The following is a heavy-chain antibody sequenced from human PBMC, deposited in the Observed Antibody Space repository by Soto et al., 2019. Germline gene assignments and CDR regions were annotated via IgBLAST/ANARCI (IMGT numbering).Heavy chain of an antibody. Sequence: QVQLQESGPGLVKPSGTLSLTCAVSGGSIRSNNWWSWVRQPPGKGLEWIGEIFHGGSTYYNPSLKTRVTMSVDKSKNQFSLKLSSVTAADTVVYFCARVYSGSYSDSWGQGTLVTVSS. CDR2: IFHGGST. CDR3: ARVYSGSYSDS. D-gene: IGHD1-26*01. J-gene: IGHJ4*02. V-gene: IGHV4-4*02. CDR1: GGSIRSNNW.